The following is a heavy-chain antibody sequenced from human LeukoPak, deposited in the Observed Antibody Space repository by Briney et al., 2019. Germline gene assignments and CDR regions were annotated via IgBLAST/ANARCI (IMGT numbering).Heavy chain of an antibody. J-gene: IGHJ4*02. CDR3: ARDPRAGWSYFNLYYFDY. Sequence: KTSETLSLTCAVYGGSFSGYYWSWIRQPPGKGLEWIGEINHSGSTNYNPSPKSRVTISVDTSKNQFSLKLSSVTAADTAVYYCARDPRAGWSYFNLYYFDYWGQGTLVTVSS. D-gene: IGHD1-26*01. CDR2: INHSGST. CDR1: GGSFSGYY. V-gene: IGHV4-34*01.